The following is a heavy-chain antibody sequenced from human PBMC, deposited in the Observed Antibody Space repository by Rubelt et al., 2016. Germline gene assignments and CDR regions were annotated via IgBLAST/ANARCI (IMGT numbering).Heavy chain of an antibody. J-gene: IGHJ4*02. Sequence: RNYGMHWVRQAPGKGLEWVAVISYDGSNKYYADSVKGRFTISRDNSKNTLYLQMNSLRPEDTAVYYCARDRARGTAGFWAADYWGQGTLVTVSS. CDR3: ARDRARGTAGFWAADY. D-gene: IGHD3-3*01. V-gene: IGHV3-30*19. CDR2: ISYDGSNK. CDR1: RNYG.